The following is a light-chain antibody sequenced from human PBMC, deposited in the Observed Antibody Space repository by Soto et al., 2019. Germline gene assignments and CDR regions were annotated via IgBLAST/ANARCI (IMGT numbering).Light chain of an antibody. CDR3: HQSSSTPPT. J-gene: IGKJ2*01. Sequence: DIQMTQSPTSLSASVGDRITITCRASQSISSYLNWYQQKPGKAPKLLIYAASSLQSGVPSRFSGSGSATDFTLTISSLQPEDFATYYCHQSSSTPPTFSQGTKLDIK. CDR1: QSISSY. V-gene: IGKV1-39*01. CDR2: AAS.